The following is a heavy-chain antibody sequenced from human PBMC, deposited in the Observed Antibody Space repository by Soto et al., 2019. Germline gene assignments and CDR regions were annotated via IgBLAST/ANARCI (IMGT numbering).Heavy chain of an antibody. D-gene: IGHD6-13*01. CDR3: AREAAADDFDY. CDR2: IKQDGSEK. V-gene: IGHV3-7*05. Sequence: EVQLVESGGGLVQPGGSLRLSCAASGFTFSSYWMSWVRQAPGKGLEWVANIKQDGSEKYYVDSVKGRFTISRDNAKNSLYLQMNSLRAEDTAVYCCAREAAADDFDYWGQGTLVTVSS. CDR1: GFTFSSYW. J-gene: IGHJ4*02.